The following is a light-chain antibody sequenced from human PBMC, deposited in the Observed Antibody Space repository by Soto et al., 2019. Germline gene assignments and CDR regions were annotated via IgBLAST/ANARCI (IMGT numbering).Light chain of an antibody. Sequence: QSVLTQPASVSGSPGQSITISCTGTRSDVGGYKYVSWYQQHPGKAPKLMIFDVSNRPSGVYNRFSGSKSGNTASLTISWRQAEDDAYYYCCSSTSSTTYVFGTGTKLTVL. J-gene: IGLJ1*01. CDR1: RSDVGGYKY. CDR3: CSSTSSTTYV. CDR2: DVS. V-gene: IGLV2-14*01.